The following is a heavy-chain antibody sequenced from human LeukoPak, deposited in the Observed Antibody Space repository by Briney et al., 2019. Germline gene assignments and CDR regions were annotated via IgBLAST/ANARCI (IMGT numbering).Heavy chain of an antibody. J-gene: IGHJ4*02. CDR2: INHSGST. Sequence: PSETLSLTCAVYGGSFSGYYWSWIRQPPGKGLEWIGEINHSGSTNYIPSLKSRVTISVDTSKNQFSLKLSSVTAADTAVYYCARVGRGDIVVVPAAIRRSFDYWGQGTLVTVSS. D-gene: IGHD2-2*01. CDR3: ARVGRGDIVVVPAAIRRSFDY. V-gene: IGHV4-34*01. CDR1: GGSFSGYY.